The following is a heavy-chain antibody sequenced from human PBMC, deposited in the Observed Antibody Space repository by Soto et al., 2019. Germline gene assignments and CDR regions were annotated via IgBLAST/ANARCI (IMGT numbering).Heavy chain of an antibody. J-gene: IGHJ4*02. Sequence: ASVKVSCNASGNTFTTNDINWVRQATGHGLERMGGINPNIGNIGYAQRFQGRVTMTRDTAIRTAYMEVSSLRSDDTAVYYCARGQASGSYYLLDYWGQGTLVTVS. V-gene: IGHV1-8*01. D-gene: IGHD3-10*01. CDR1: GNTFTTND. CDR3: ARGQASGSYYLLDY. CDR2: INPNIGNI.